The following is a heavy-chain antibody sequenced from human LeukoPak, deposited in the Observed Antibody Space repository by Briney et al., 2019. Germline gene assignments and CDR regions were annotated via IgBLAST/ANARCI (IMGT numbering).Heavy chain of an antibody. CDR3: ARESSPPTKIVGATE. CDR2: FYYSGST. Sequence: PSETLSLTCTVSGGSISSSSYYWGWIRQPPGKGLEWIGSFYYSGSTYYNPSLKSRVTISVDTSKNQFSLKLSSVTAADTAVYYCARESSPPTKIVGATEWGQGTLVTVSS. J-gene: IGHJ4*02. D-gene: IGHD1-26*01. CDR1: GGSISSSSYY. V-gene: IGHV4-39*07.